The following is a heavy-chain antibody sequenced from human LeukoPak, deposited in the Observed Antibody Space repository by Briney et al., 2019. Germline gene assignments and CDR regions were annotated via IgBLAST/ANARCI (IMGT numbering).Heavy chain of an antibody. CDR3: ARGNSSSWTPFDY. CDR1: GGSFSGYY. V-gene: IGHV4-34*01. D-gene: IGHD6-13*01. Sequence: SETLSLTCAVYGGSFSGYYWSWIRQPQGKGLEWIGEINHSGSTNYNPSLKSRVTISVDTSKNQFSLKLSSVTAADTAVYYCARGNSSSWTPFDYWGQGTLVTVSS. CDR2: INHSGST. J-gene: IGHJ4*02.